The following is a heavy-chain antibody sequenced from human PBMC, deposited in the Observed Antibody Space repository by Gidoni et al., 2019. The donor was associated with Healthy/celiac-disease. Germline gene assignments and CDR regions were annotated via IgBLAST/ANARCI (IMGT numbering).Heavy chain of an antibody. CDR1: GGSISSYY. D-gene: IGHD5-18*01. CDR2: IYYSGST. Sequence: QVQLQESGPGLVKPSETLSLTCTVSGGSISSYYWSWIRQPPGKGLEWIGYIYYSGSTNYNPSLKSRVTISVDTSKNQFSLKLSSVTAADTAVYYCARLTVDTANYYYYYYMDVWGKGTTVTVSS. V-gene: IGHV4-59*01. J-gene: IGHJ6*03. CDR3: ARLTVDTANYYYYYYMDV.